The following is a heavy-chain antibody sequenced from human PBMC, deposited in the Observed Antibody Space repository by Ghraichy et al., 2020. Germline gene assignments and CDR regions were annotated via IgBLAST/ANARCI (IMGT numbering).Heavy chain of an antibody. V-gene: IGHV3-30*03. Sequence: GGSLRLSCAASGFTFSSYGMHWVRQAPGKGLEWVAVISYDGSNKYYADSVKGRFTISRDNSKNSLFLQMNSLRDDDTAVYYCAREGMEVNGVYIDSWGQGTLVTVSS. CDR2: ISYDGSNK. J-gene: IGHJ4*02. D-gene: IGHD1-1*01. CDR1: GFTFSSYG. CDR3: AREGMEVNGVYIDS.